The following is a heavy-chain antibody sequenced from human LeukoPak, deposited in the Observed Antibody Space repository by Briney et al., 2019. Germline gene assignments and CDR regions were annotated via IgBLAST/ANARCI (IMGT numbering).Heavy chain of an antibody. D-gene: IGHD6-13*01. CDR1: GYTFTSYY. CDR2: ISAYNGNT. V-gene: IGHV1-18*04. J-gene: IGHJ3*02. CDR3: ATGVDQQLLFAFDI. Sequence: GASVKVSCKASGYTFTSYYMHWVRQAPGQGLEWMGWISAYNGNTNYAQKLQGRVTMTTDTSTSTAYMELRSLRSDDTAVYYCATGVDQQLLFAFDIWGQGTMVTVSS.